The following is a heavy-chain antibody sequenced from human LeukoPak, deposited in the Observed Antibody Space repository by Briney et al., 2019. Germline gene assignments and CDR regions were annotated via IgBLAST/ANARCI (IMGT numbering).Heavy chain of an antibody. D-gene: IGHD3-3*01. CDR1: GYTFTGYY. J-gene: IGHJ4*02. CDR2: INPNSGGT. CDR3: ARGLEWLLYYFDY. V-gene: IGHV1-2*02. Sequence: ASVKVSCKASGYTFTGYYMHWVRQAPGQGLEWTGWINPNSGGTNYAQKFQGRVTMTRDTSISTAYMELSRLRSDDTAVYYCARGLEWLLYYFDYWGQGTLVTVSS.